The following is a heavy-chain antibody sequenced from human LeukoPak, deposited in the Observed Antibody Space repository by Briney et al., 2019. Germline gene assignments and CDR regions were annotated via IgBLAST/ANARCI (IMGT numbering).Heavy chain of an antibody. V-gene: IGHV3-23*01. CDR2: ISGSGGST. J-gene: IGHJ4*02. CDR1: GFTFSSYA. CDR3: ANPYYYDSSGYHFFDY. Sequence: GGSLRLSCAASGFTFSSYAMSWVRQAPGKGLEWVSAISGSGGSTYYADSVKGRFTISRDNSKNTLYLQMNSLRAEDTAVYYCANPYYYDSSGYHFFDYWGQGTLVTVSS. D-gene: IGHD3-22*01.